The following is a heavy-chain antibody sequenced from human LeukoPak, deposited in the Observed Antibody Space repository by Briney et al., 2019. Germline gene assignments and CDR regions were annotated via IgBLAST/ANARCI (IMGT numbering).Heavy chain of an antibody. CDR3: ARIYDSSGKAAFDI. D-gene: IGHD3-22*01. V-gene: IGHV4-30-2*01. CDR2: INHSGST. Sequence: SQTLSLTCTVSGGSISSGGYYWSWIRQPPGKGLEWIGEINHSGSTNYNPSLKSRVTISVDTSKNQFSLKLSSVTAADTAVYYCARIYDSSGKAAFDIWGQGTMVTVSS. J-gene: IGHJ3*02. CDR1: GGSISSGGYY.